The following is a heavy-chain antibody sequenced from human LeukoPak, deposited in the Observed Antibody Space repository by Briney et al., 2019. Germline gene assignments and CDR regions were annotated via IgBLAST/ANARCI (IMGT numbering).Heavy chain of an antibody. CDR3: ARDGVRERSPNYYYYGMDV. Sequence: SETLSLTCTVPGGSISSYYWSWIRQPAGKGLEWIGRIYTSGSTNYNPSLKSRVTMSVDTSKNQFSLKLSSVTAADTAVYYCARDGVRERSPNYYYYGMDVWGQGTTVTVSS. J-gene: IGHJ6*02. CDR1: GGSISSYY. CDR2: IYTSGST. D-gene: IGHD1-1*01. V-gene: IGHV4-4*07.